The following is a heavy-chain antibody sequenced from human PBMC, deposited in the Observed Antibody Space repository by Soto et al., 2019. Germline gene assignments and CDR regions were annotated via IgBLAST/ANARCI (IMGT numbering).Heavy chain of an antibody. J-gene: IGHJ6*02. V-gene: IGHV4-31*03. CDR2: INYSGST. CDR3: ARGGRRSPGMDV. CDR1: GCSISSGGYY. Sequence: QVQLQESGPGLVKPSQTLSLTCTVSGCSISSGGYYWSWIRQHPGKGLEWIGYINYSGSTYYNPPLKSRVTISVDTSKNQFALKLSSVTAADTAVYYCARGGRRSPGMDVWGQGTTVTVSS.